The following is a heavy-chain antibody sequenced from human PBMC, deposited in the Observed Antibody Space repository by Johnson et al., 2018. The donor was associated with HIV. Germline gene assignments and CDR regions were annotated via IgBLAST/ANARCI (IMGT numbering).Heavy chain of an antibody. CDR3: ASGDELGDDAFDI. D-gene: IGHD7-27*01. J-gene: IGHJ3*02. CDR1: GFTFSSYA. V-gene: IGHV3-20*04. Sequence: VQLAESGGGVVQPGRSLRLSCAASGFTFSSYAMSWVRQAPGKGLEWVSGINWNGGSTGYADSVKGRFTISRDNAKNSLYLQMNSLRAEDTALYYCASGDELGDDAFDIWGQGTMVTVSS. CDR2: INWNGGST.